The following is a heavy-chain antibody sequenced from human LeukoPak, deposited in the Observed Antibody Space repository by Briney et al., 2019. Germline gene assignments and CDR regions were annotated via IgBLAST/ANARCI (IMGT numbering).Heavy chain of an antibody. CDR2: INYSGST. Sequence: SETLSLTCTVSGGSISSSSYYWGWIRQPPGKGLEWIGSINYSGSTYYNPSRKSRVTISVDTSKNQFSLKLSSVTAADTAVYYCARAGLDYMDVWGKGTTVTVSS. CDR3: ARAGLDYMDV. J-gene: IGHJ6*03. V-gene: IGHV4-39*07. CDR1: GGSISSSSYY. D-gene: IGHD3-10*01.